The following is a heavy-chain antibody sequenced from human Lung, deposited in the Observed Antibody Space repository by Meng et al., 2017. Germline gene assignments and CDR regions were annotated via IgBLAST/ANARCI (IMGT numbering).Heavy chain of an antibody. CDR3: ARGQKGYFDL. V-gene: IGHV4-30-4*01. J-gene: IGHJ2*01. Sequence: VRRKGAGSGRVKPSQPRPLSGTVSGGSIRSSNYYWSWIGQPPGKGLEWSGHIYNSGSTYSNPSLKSRITISVDTSKNQFSLKLSSVTAADTAVYYCARGQKGYFDLWGRGTLVTVS. CDR1: GGSIRSSNYY. CDR2: IYNSGST.